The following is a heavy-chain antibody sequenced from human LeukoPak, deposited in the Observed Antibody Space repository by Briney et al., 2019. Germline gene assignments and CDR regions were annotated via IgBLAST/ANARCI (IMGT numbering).Heavy chain of an antibody. Sequence: GGSLRLSCAASGFTFSSYAMSWVRQAPGKGLEWVSAISGSGGSTYYADSVKGRFTISRDNSRNTLYLQMNSLRAEATAVYYCAKDHLLRYFDWLQVGYWGQGTLVTVSS. CDR1: GFTFSSYA. D-gene: IGHD3-9*01. J-gene: IGHJ4*02. CDR2: ISGSGGST. V-gene: IGHV3-23*01. CDR3: AKDHLLRYFDWLQVGY.